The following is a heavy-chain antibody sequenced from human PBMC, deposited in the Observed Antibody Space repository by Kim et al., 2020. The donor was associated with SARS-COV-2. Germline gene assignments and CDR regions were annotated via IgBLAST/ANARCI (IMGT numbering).Heavy chain of an antibody. Sequence: GGSLRLSCAASGFTFSSYGMHWVRQAPGKGLEWVAVIWYDGSNKYYADSVKGRFTISRDNSKNTLYLQMNSLRAEDTAVYYCARDPGAGYGDPPFDPWGQGTLVTVSS. J-gene: IGHJ5*02. CDR1: GFTFSSYG. V-gene: IGHV3-33*01. D-gene: IGHD4-17*01. CDR3: ARDPGAGYGDPPFDP. CDR2: IWYDGSNK.